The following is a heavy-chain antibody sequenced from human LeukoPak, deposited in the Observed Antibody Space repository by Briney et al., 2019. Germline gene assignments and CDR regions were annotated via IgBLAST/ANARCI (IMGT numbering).Heavy chain of an antibody. Sequence: SETLSLTCAVSGVSISSSNWWHWVRQPPGKGLEWIGEVYHSGSTNYNPSLKSRVTISVDKSKNQFSLKLSSVTAADTAVYYCSRLPDPWGQGTLVTVSS. CDR1: GVSISSSNW. J-gene: IGHJ5*02. CDR2: VYHSGST. V-gene: IGHV4-4*02. CDR3: SRLPDP.